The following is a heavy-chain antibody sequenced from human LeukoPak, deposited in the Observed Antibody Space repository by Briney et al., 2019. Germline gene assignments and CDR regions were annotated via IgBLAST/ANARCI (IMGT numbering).Heavy chain of an antibody. CDR2: INHSGST. Sequence: PSETLSLTCAVYGGSFSGYYWSWIRQPPGKGLEWIGEINHSGSTNYNPSLKSRVIISVDTSKYQFSLKLSSVTAADTAVYYCARRSIVGATNYWGQGTLVTVSS. J-gene: IGHJ4*02. CDR3: ARRSIVGATNY. CDR1: GGSFSGYY. V-gene: IGHV4-34*01. D-gene: IGHD1-26*01.